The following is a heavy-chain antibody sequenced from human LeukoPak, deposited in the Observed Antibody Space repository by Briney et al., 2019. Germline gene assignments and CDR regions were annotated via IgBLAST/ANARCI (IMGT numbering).Heavy chain of an antibody. D-gene: IGHD6-19*01. Sequence: SETLSLTCAVYGGSFSGYYWSWIRQPPGKGLEWIGEINHSGSTNYNPSLKSRVTISVDTSKNQFSLKLSSVTAADTAVYYCARSQGYPPGWYGLWYWGQGTLVTVSS. V-gene: IGHV4-34*01. CDR3: ARSQGYPPGWYGLWY. CDR2: INHSGST. J-gene: IGHJ4*02. CDR1: GGSFSGYY.